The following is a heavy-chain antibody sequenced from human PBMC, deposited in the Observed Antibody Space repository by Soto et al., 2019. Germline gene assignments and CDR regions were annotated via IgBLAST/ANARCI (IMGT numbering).Heavy chain of an antibody. CDR3: AKSLSCSGGSCYSAVFDY. D-gene: IGHD2-15*01. J-gene: IGHJ4*02. CDR2: ISYDGSNK. Sequence: GGSLRLSCAASGFTFSSYGMHWVRQAPGKGLEWVAVISYDGSNKYYADSVKGRFTISRDNSKNTLYLQMNSLRAEDTAVYYCAKSLSCSGGSCYSAVFDYWGQGTLVTVSS. CDR1: GFTFSSYG. V-gene: IGHV3-30*18.